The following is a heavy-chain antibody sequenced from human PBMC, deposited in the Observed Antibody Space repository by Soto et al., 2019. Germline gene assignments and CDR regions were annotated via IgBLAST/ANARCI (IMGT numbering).Heavy chain of an antibody. CDR1: GFTFSSYA. D-gene: IGHD3-10*01. V-gene: IGHV3-33*01. Sequence: QVQLVESGGGVVQPGRSLRLSCAASGFTFSSYAMHWVRQAPDKGPEWLAVIWYDGSNKYYGDSVKGRFTISRDNSRNTLYMDMNSLRVEDTAVYYCARAYGDWRYFDYWGQGTLVTVSS. J-gene: IGHJ4*02. CDR2: IWYDGSNK. CDR3: ARAYGDWRYFDY.